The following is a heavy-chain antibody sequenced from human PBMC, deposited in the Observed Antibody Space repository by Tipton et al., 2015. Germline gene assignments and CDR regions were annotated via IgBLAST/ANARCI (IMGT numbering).Heavy chain of an antibody. CDR3: ARSGDTYFDY. J-gene: IGHJ4*02. CDR1: GDSLSRGTYY. D-gene: IGHD5-18*01. CDR2: IYYSATT. V-gene: IGHV4-31*02. Sequence: LRLSCSVSGDSLSRGTYYWTWIRQHPGKGLEWIGYIYYSATTYYNPSLKSRLTISLDRPTSHFSLQLSSVTAADTAVYYCARSGDTYFDYWGQGTLVTVSS.